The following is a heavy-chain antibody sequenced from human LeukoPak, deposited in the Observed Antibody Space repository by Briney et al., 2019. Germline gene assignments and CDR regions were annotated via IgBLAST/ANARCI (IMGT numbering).Heavy chain of an antibody. Sequence: PGGSLRPSCAASGFTFSSYGMHWVRQAPGKGLEWVAVISYDGSNKYYADSVKGRFTISRDNSKNTLYLQMNSLRAEDTAVYYCAKSDATYYYDSSGFDYWGQGTLVTVSS. CDR3: AKSDATYYYDSSGFDY. J-gene: IGHJ4*02. V-gene: IGHV3-30*18. CDR1: GFTFSSYG. D-gene: IGHD3-22*01. CDR2: ISYDGSNK.